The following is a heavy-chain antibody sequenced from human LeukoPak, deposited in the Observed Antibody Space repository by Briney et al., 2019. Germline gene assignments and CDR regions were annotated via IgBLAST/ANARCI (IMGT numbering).Heavy chain of an antibody. Sequence: ASVKVSCKASGYTFTGYGISWVRRAPGQGLEWMGWISAYNGNTNYAQKLQGRVTMTTDTSTSTAYMELRSLRSDDTAVYYCARDEDIVVVPAAMFYWGQGTLVTVSS. D-gene: IGHD2-2*01. V-gene: IGHV1-18*04. CDR2: ISAYNGNT. CDR3: ARDEDIVVVPAAMFY. CDR1: GYTFTGYG. J-gene: IGHJ4*02.